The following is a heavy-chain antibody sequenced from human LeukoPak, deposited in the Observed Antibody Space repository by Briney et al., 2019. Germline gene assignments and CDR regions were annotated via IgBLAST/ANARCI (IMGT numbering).Heavy chain of an antibody. CDR1: GFTFSSYG. D-gene: IGHD2-8*01. J-gene: IGHJ4*02. CDR3: ARDNNGYCTNGVCYIDGDFDY. Sequence: GGSLRLSCAASGFTFSSYGMHWVRQAPGKGLEWVAFIRYDGSNKYYADSVKGRFTISRDNSKNTLYLQMNSLRAEDTAVYYCARDNNGYCTNGVCYIDGDFDYWGQGTLVTVSS. CDR2: IRYDGSNK. V-gene: IGHV3-30*02.